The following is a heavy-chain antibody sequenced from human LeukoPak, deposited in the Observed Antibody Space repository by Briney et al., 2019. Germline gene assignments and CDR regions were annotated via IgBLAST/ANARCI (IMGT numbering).Heavy chain of an antibody. D-gene: IGHD3-10*01. V-gene: IGHV3-30*03. CDR2: ISYDGSNK. J-gene: IGHJ3*02. CDR3: ARGKWFGEFDAFDI. CDR1: GFTFSSYG. Sequence: GGSLRLSCAASGFTFSSYGMHWVRQAPGKGLEWVAVISYDGSNKYYADSVKGRFTISRDNSKNTLYLQMNSLRAEDTAVYYCARGKWFGEFDAFDIWGQGTMVTVSS.